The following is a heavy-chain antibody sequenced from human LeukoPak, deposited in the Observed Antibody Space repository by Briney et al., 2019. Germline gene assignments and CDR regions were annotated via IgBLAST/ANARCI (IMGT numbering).Heavy chain of an antibody. Sequence: SETLSLTCTVSGDTVSGDSVNSGTYYWNWIRQPAGKGLEWIGRIYTSGSTNYNPSLKSRVTISVDTSKNQFSLKLSSVTAADTAVYYCARVLGSGMGLRYFDLWGRGTLVTVSS. CDR3: ARVLGSGMGLRYFDL. D-gene: IGHD3-10*01. CDR1: GDSVNSGTYY. V-gene: IGHV4-61*02. J-gene: IGHJ2*01. CDR2: IYTSGST.